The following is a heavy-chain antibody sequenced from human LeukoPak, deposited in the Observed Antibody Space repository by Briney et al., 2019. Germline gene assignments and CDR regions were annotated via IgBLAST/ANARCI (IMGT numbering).Heavy chain of an antibody. CDR3: ARDAYSGYDSTYFDY. CDR1: GYTFTGYY. D-gene: IGHD5-12*01. CDR2: INPNSGGT. V-gene: IGHV1-2*02. J-gene: IGHJ4*02. Sequence: ASVKVSCKASGYTFTGYYMHWVRQAPGQGLEWMGWINPNSGGTNYAQKFQGRVTMTRDTSISTAYMELSRLRSDDTAVYYCARDAYSGYDSTYFDYWGQGTLVTVSS.